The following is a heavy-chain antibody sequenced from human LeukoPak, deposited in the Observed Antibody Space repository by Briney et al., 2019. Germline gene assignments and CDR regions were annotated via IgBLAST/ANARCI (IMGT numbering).Heavy chain of an antibody. CDR1: GGSISSYY. CDR2: IYHSGTT. V-gene: IGHV4-59*12. J-gene: IGHJ3*02. CDR3: ARERAGATEGAFDI. Sequence: SETLSLTCTVSGGSISSYYWSWIRQPPGKGLEWIGEIYHSGTTNYHPSLKSRVTISVDKSKNQLSLNLSSVTAADTAVYYCARERAGATEGAFDIWGQGTMVTVSS. D-gene: IGHD1-26*01.